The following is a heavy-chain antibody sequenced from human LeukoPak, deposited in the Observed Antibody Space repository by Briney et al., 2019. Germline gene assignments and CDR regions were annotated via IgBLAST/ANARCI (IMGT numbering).Heavy chain of an antibody. CDR2: IYYSGST. CDR1: GGSISSYY. D-gene: IGHD1-26*01. CDR3: ARGIVRAPNAYFFDY. Sequence: SETLSLTCTVSGGSISSYYWSWIRQPPGKGLEWIGYIYYSGSTNYNPSLKSRVTISVDTSKNQFSLKLSSVTAADTAVYYCARGIVRAPNAYFFDYWGQGTLVTVSS. J-gene: IGHJ4*02. V-gene: IGHV4-59*01.